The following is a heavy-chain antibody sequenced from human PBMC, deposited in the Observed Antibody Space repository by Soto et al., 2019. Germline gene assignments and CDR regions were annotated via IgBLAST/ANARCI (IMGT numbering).Heavy chain of an antibody. CDR3: ARVRQRGYYDFWSGYYTYYYYYMDV. J-gene: IGHJ6*03. CDR2: MNPNSGNT. CDR1: GYTFTSYD. D-gene: IGHD3-3*01. V-gene: IGHV1-8*01. Sequence: ASVKVSCKASGYTFTSYDINWLLQATGQGLEWMGWMNPNSGNTGYAQKFQGRVTMTRNTSISTAYMELSSLRSEDTAVYYCARVRQRGYYDFWSGYYTYYYYYMDVWG.